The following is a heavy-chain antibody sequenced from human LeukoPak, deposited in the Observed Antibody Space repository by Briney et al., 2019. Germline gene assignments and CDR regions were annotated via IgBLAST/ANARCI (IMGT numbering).Heavy chain of an antibody. J-gene: IGHJ5*02. D-gene: IGHD1-26*01. V-gene: IGHV3-23*01. Sequence: GGSLRLSCAASGFIFSTYVMTWVRQAPGKGLEWVSLISSSGANAYYADSVKGRFTISRDNSKNTLYLQMNNLRGEDTVEYYCAKDMELASWGQGTLVTVSS. CDR1: GFIFSTYV. CDR3: AKDMELAS. CDR2: ISSSGANA.